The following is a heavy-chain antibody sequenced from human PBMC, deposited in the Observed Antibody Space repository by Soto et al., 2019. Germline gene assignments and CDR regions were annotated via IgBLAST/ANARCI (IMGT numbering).Heavy chain of an antibody. J-gene: IGHJ5*02. CDR2: ISAYNGNT. D-gene: IGHD3-3*01. V-gene: IGHV1-18*01. CDR1: GYTFTSYG. CDR3: ARILDDFWSGLRWFDP. Sequence: GASVKVSCKASGYTFTSYGISWVRQTPGQGLEWMGWISAYNGNTNYAQKLQGRVTMTTDTSTSTAYMELRSLRSDDTAVYYCARILDDFWSGLRWFDPWGQGTLVTVSS.